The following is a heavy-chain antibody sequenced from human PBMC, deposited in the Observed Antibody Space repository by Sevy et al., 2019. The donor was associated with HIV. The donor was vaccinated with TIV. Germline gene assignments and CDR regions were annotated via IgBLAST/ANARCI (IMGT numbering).Heavy chain of an antibody. CDR1: GFSFDDYA. CDR3: AKDIFVGEMAACAFDI. V-gene: IGHV3-9*01. D-gene: IGHD3-10*01. Sequence: GGSLRLSCAASGFSFDDYAMHWVWQAPGKGLEWVSGISWNSGSIGYADSVKGRFTISRDNAKNSLYLQVNSLRAEDTALYYCAKDIFVGEMAACAFDIWGQGTMVTVSS. CDR2: ISWNSGSI. J-gene: IGHJ3*02.